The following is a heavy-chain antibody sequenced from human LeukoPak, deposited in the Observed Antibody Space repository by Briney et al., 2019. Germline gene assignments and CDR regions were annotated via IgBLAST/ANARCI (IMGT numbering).Heavy chain of an antibody. D-gene: IGHD2-2*01. V-gene: IGHV4-39*07. CDR3: ARDAGHQLSRRNYYAMDV. J-gene: IGHJ6*02. Sequence: SETLSLSCTVSGGSISSSSYYWGWIRQPPGKGLEWIGSIYYGGSTYYNSSLKSRVTTSVDMSKNQFSLRVSSVTAADTAVYYCARDAGHQLSRRNYYAMDVWGQGTTVTVSS. CDR2: IYYGGST. CDR1: GGSISSSSYY.